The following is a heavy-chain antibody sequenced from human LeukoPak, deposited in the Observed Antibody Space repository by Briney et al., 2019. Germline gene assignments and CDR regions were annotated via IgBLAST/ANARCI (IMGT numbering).Heavy chain of an antibody. CDR2: ISGSGGST. CDR1: GFTFSSYA. J-gene: IGHJ4*02. CDR3: AKIHYESGSYRHFDY. D-gene: IGHD1-26*01. V-gene: IGHV3-23*01. Sequence: GGSLRLSCAASGFTFSSYAMSWVRQAPGKGLEWVSAISGSGGSTYYADSVKGRFTISRDNSKNTLYLQMNSLRAEDTAVYYCAKIHYESGSYRHFDYWGQGNLVTVSS.